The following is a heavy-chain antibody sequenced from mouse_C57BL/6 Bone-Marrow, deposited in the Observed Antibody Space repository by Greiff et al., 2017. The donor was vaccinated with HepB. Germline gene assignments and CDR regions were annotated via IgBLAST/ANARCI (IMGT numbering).Heavy chain of an antibody. CDR3: ATIYYGNYVLYWYFDV. CDR2: INPYNGGT. V-gene: IGHV1-19*01. D-gene: IGHD2-1*01. Sequence: DVKLQESGPVLVKPGASVKMSCKASGYTFTDYYMNWVKQSHGKSLEWIGVINPYNGGTSYNQKFKGKATLTVDKSSSTAYMELNSLTSEDSAVYYCATIYYGNYVLYWYFDVWGTGTTVTVSS. CDR1: GYTFTDYY. J-gene: IGHJ1*03.